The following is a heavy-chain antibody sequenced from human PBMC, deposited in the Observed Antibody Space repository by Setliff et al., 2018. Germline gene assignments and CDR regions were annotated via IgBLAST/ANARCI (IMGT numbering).Heavy chain of an antibody. Sequence: PGGSLRLSCAASGLTFSTYWMGWVRQAPGKGLEWVANIKQDGSDKYYVGSVKGRFTISRDNAKNSRYLQMNNLRAEDTAVYYCARGGYSYGYWGQGTLVTVSS. CDR1: GLTFSTYW. J-gene: IGHJ4*02. V-gene: IGHV3-7*04. CDR3: ARGGYSYGY. D-gene: IGHD5-18*01. CDR2: IKQDGSDK.